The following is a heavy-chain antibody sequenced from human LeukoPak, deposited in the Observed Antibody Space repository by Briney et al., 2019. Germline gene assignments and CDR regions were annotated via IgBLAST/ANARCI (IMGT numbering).Heavy chain of an antibody. CDR3: VRDEAYIVGAPFDY. V-gene: IGHV1-18*01. CDR1: GYTFTSYG. Sequence: ASVKVSCKASGYTFTSYGISWVRQAPGQGLEWMGWISAYNGNTNYAQKLQGRVTMTTDTSTGTAYMELRSLRSDDTAVYYCVRDEAYIVGAPFDYWGQGTLVTVSS. J-gene: IGHJ4*02. CDR2: ISAYNGNT. D-gene: IGHD1-26*01.